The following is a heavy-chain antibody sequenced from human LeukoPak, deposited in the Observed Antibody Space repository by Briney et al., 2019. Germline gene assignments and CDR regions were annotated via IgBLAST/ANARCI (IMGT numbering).Heavy chain of an antibody. Sequence: GGSLRLSCAASGFTFSSYAMTWVRQAPGKGLEWLSSIIPSGSSTFYADSVKGRFTFSRDNSKSTLYLQMNSLRAGDTAVYYCAKQLAAAGTYDYWGQGVLVTVSS. V-gene: IGHV3-23*01. J-gene: IGHJ4*02. CDR1: GFTFSSYA. D-gene: IGHD6-25*01. CDR2: IIPSGSST. CDR3: AKQLAAAGTYDY.